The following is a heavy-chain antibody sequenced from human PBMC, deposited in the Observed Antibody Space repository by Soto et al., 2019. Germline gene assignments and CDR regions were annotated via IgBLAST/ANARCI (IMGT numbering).Heavy chain of an antibody. CDR2: IYYSGST. V-gene: IGHV4-39*01. CDR1: GGSISSSSYY. CDR3: ARLDFEDIVVVPAWFDP. J-gene: IGHJ5*02. Sequence: QLQLQESGPGLVKPSETLSLTCTVSGGSISSSSYYWGWIRQPPGKGLEWIGSIYYSGSTYYNPSLKSRVTISVDMSKNQFSLKLSSVTAADTAVYYCARLDFEDIVVVPAWFDPWGQGTLVTVSS. D-gene: IGHD2-2*01.